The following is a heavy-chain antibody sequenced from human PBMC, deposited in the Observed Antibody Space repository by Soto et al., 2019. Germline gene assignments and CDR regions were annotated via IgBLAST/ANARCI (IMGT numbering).Heavy chain of an antibody. CDR1: GNSFTSYF. D-gene: IGHD6-13*01. V-gene: IGHV5-51*01. CDR3: ARTAAAGKYYYGVDV. J-gene: IGHJ6*02. Sequence: GESLXISCKGSGNSFTSYFIGWVRQMPGKGLEWMGIIYPGDSDTRYSPSFQGQVTISADKSISTAYLQWSSLKASDTAIYYCARTAAAGKYYYGVDVWGQGTTVTVSS. CDR2: IYPGDSDT.